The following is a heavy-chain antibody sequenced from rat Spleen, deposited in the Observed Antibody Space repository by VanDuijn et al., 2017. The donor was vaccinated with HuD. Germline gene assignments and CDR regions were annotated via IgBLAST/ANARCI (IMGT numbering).Heavy chain of an antibody. V-gene: IGHV5-7*01. CDR1: GFTFSDYY. D-gene: IGHD1-4*01. CDR2: ISYDGSST. Sequence: EVQLVESGGGLVQPRRSLKLSCAASGFTFSDYYMAWVRQAPTKGLEWVATISYDGSSTYYRDSVKGRFTISRDTVENTLYLQMSSLRSEDTATYFCARRSITTFFDYWGQGVMVTVSS. J-gene: IGHJ2*01. CDR3: ARRSITTFFDY.